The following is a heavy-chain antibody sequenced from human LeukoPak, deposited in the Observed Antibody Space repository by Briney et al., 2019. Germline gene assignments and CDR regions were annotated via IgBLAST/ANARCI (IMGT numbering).Heavy chain of an antibody. D-gene: IGHD3-22*01. CDR3: ARLLDNDSSGDPDTFDM. J-gene: IGHJ3*02. V-gene: IGHV4-59*11. CDR1: GGGSINGHY. CDR2: VSYAGRT. Sequence: SETLSLTCTVSGGGSINGHYWSWVRQPPGKGLGWIGFVSYAGRTKYNPSLQSRVTISVATSENNFSLKLTSVTTADTAVYYCARLLDNDSSGDPDTFDMWGQGTVVIVSS.